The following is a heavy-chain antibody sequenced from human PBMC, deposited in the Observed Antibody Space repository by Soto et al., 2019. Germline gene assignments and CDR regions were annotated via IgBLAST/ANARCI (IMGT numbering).Heavy chain of an antibody. CDR1: GFTFSSYW. CDR2: IKQDGSEK. CDR3: ARGGGGGLRPTPFDY. D-gene: IGHD3-16*01. J-gene: IGHJ4*02. Sequence: EVQLVESGGGLVQPGGSLRLSCAASGFTFSSYWMSWVRQAPGKGLEWVANIKQDGSEKYYVDSVKGRFTISRDNAKNSLYLQMNSLRAEDTAVYYCARGGGGGLRPTPFDYWGQGTLVTVSS. V-gene: IGHV3-7*04.